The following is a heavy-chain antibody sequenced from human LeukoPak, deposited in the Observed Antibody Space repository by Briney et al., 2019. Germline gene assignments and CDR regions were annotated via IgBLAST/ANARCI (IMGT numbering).Heavy chain of an antibody. V-gene: IGHV4-34*01. CDR1: GGSFSGYY. Sequence: SETLSLTCAVYGGSFSGYYWSWIRQPPGKGLEWIGEINHSGSTNYNPSLKGRVTISVDTSKNQFSLKLSSVTAADTAVYYCARAEQQPSPRLAFDPWGQGTLVTVSS. CDR3: ARAEQQPSPRLAFDP. J-gene: IGHJ5*02. CDR2: INHSGST. D-gene: IGHD6-13*01.